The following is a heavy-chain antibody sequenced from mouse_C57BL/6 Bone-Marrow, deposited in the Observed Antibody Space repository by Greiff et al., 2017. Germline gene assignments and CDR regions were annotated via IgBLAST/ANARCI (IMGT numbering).Heavy chain of an antibody. V-gene: IGHV1-81*01. J-gene: IGHJ2*01. CDR3: ARSCYCSSSQYYFDD. CDR1: GYTFTSYG. D-gene: IGHD1-1*01. Sequence: QVQLQQSGAELARPGASVKLSCKASGYTFTSYGISWVKQRPGQGLEWIGEIYPRSGNTYYNEKFKGKATLTADKSYSTAYMELRSLPSEDSAVXFCARSCYCSSSQYYFDDWGQGTTLTVSS. CDR2: IYPRSGNT.